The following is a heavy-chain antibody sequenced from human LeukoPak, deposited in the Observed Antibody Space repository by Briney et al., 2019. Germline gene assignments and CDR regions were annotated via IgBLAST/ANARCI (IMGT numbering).Heavy chain of an antibody. V-gene: IGHV3-33*01. CDR2: IWYDGSHK. Sequence: GVPLRLSCAASGFTFSRYGTHWVRQALDKGLRGVAIIWYDGSHKYYAGSVKGRFTISRHNSKNTPYLQMNSLRAEDTAVYYCARDQDGDYALEYRGQGALVTVSS. CDR3: ARDQDGDYALEY. CDR1: GFTFSRYG. D-gene: IGHD4-17*01. J-gene: IGHJ4*02.